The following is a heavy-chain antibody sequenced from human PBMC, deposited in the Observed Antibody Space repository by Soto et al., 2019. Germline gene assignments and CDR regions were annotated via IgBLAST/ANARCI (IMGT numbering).Heavy chain of an antibody. CDR1: GYTFTSYG. CDR2: ISAYNGNT. V-gene: IGHV1-18*04. D-gene: IGHD2-2*01. Sequence: ASVKVSCKASGYTFTSYGISWVRQAPGQGLEWMGWISAYNGNTNYAQKLQGRVTMTTDTSTSTAYMELRSLRSDDTAVYYCARGHAGAPAARNGMDVWGQGTTVAVSS. CDR3: ARGHAGAPAARNGMDV. J-gene: IGHJ6*02.